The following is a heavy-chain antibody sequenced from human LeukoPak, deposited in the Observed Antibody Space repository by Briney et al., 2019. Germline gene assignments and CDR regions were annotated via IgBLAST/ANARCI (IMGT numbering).Heavy chain of an antibody. J-gene: IGHJ4*02. CDR1: GYTFTSYD. D-gene: IGHD3-10*01. CDR2: MNPNSGNT. CDR3: ARGLSDNGSGSSEFDY. V-gene: IGHV1-8*03. Sequence: GASVKVSCKASGYTFTSYDINWVRQATGQGLEWMGWMNPNSGNTGYAQKFQGRVTITRNTSISTAYMELSSLRSEDTAVYYCARGLSDNGSGSSEFDYWGQGTLVTVSS.